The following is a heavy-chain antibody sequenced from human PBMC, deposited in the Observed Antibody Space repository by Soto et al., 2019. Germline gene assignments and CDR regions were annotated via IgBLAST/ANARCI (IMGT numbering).Heavy chain of an antibody. J-gene: IGHJ4*02. D-gene: IGHD6-19*01. CDR2: IYYSGST. V-gene: IGHV4-31*03. CDR1: GGSISSGGYY. CDR3: ARLIAVAGCLLVGY. Sequence: QVQLQESGPGLVKPSQTLSLPCTVSGGSISSGGYYWSWIRQHPGKGLEWIGYIYYSGSTYYNPSLTSRVTISVDTAKNQFSLKLSSVTAADTAVYYCARLIAVAGCLLVGYWCQGTLVTVSS.